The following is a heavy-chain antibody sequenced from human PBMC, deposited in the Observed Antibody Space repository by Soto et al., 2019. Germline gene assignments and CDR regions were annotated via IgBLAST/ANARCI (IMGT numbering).Heavy chain of an antibody. D-gene: IGHD3-16*01. CDR1: GFSLTSRPVG. Sequence: QITLKESGPPLVKPTQTLTLTCTFSGFSLTSRPVGVGWVRQPPGKALEWLAFIYWDDDKRYSPSLRSTLTVTKDASNNQVVLTLTNIAPVDTATYYCAHRRNYAGSWNEGVFDYWGQGILVTVSS. J-gene: IGHJ4*02. CDR2: IYWDDDK. CDR3: AHRRNYAGSWNEGVFDY. V-gene: IGHV2-5*02.